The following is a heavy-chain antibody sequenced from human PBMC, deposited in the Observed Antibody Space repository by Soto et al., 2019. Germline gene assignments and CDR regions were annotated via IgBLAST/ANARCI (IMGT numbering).Heavy chain of an antibody. CDR2: IYYSGST. CDR3: ASRYAGNFDY. CDR1: GGSISSYY. J-gene: IGHJ4*02. D-gene: IGHD2-8*01. Sequence: QVQLQESGPGLVKPSETLSLTCTVSGGSISSYYWSWIRQPPGKGLEWSGYIYYSGSTNYNPSLKSRVTISVDTSKNQFSLKLSSVTAADTAVYYGASRYAGNFDYWGQGTLVTVSS. V-gene: IGHV4-59*01.